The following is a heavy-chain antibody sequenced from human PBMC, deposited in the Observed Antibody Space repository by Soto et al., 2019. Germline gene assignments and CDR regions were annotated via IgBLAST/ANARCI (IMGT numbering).Heavy chain of an antibody. D-gene: IGHD3-10*01. CDR2: IRHDGSEV. CDR1: GFNFRSYW. J-gene: IGHJ4*02. CDR3: SRPWSYYDSAGLISSLDS. Sequence: AGGSLRLSCEASGFNFRSYWMTWVRQAPGKGLEWVANIRHDGSEVYYVDSVTGRFTISRDNTKISMYLQMMSLRAEDTAVYYCSRPWSYYDSAGLISSLDSWGQGTLVTVSS. V-gene: IGHV3-7*01.